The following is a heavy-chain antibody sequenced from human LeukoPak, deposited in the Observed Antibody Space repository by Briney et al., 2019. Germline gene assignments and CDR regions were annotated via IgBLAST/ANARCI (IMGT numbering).Heavy chain of an antibody. CDR3: ARAGRYFDWPDLHFDY. CDR2: INPNSGGT. Sequence: ASVKVSCKASGYTFTGYYMHWVRQAPGQGLEWMGRINPNSGGTNYAQKFQGRVTMTRDTSISTAYMELSRLRSDDTAVYYCARAGRYFDWPDLHFDYWGQGTLVTVSS. D-gene: IGHD3-9*01. V-gene: IGHV1-2*06. J-gene: IGHJ4*02. CDR1: GYTFTGYY.